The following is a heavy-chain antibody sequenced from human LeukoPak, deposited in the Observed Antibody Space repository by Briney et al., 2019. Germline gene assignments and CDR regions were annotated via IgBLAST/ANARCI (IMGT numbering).Heavy chain of an antibody. CDR2: ISSSSSYI. CDR3: ARDRAYSSGWHSLFDY. D-gene: IGHD6-19*01. Sequence: GGSLRLSCAASGFTFSSYSMNWVRQAPGKGLEWVSSISSSSSYIYYAGSVKGRFTISRDNAKNSLYLQMNSLRAEDTAVYYCARDRAYSSGWHSLFDYWGQGTLVTVSS. CDR1: GFTFSSYS. J-gene: IGHJ4*02. V-gene: IGHV3-21*01.